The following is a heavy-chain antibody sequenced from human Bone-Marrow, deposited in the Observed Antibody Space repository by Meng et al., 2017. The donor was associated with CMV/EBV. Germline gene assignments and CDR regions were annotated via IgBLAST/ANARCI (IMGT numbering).Heavy chain of an antibody. D-gene: IGHD5-18*01. CDR3: ARVRLKPTAFFDY. Sequence: GESLKISCVGSGYSFGNYAMHWVRQAPGKGLEWVAFIRYDGSNKYYADSVKGRFTISRDNSKNTLYLQMNSLRAEDTAVYYCARVRLKPTAFFDYWGQGTLVTVSS. CDR1: GYSFGNYA. CDR2: IRYDGSNK. V-gene: IGHV3-30*02. J-gene: IGHJ4*02.